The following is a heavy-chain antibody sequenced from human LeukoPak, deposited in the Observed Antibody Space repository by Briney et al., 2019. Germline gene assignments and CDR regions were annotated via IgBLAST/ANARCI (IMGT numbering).Heavy chain of an antibody. CDR2: IYTSGST. D-gene: IGHD4-17*01. V-gene: IGHV4-4*07. Sequence: SGTLSLTCTVSVGSISSYYWSWMRQPAGKGLEWVGRIYTSGSTTYNPALKSRVTMSVDTSKNQFSLKLSSVTAADTAVYYCASWTTVTTAFDYWGQGTLVSVSS. J-gene: IGHJ4*02. CDR1: VGSISSYY. CDR3: ASWTTVTTAFDY.